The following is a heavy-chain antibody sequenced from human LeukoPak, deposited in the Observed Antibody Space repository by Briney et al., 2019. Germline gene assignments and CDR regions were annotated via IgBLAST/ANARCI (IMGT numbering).Heavy chain of an antibody. J-gene: IGHJ4*02. Sequence: SETLSLTCTVSGYSISSAYYWGWIRQPPGKGLEWIGSIYHSGSTYYNPSLKSRVTISVDTSKNQFSLKLSSVTAADTAVYYCARFKSVAGTVAYWGQGALATVSS. D-gene: IGHD6-19*01. V-gene: IGHV4-38-2*02. CDR3: ARFKSVAGTVAY. CDR2: IYHSGST. CDR1: GYSISSAYY.